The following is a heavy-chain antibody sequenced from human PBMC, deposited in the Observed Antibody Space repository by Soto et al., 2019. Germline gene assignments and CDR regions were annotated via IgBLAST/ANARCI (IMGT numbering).Heavy chain of an antibody. Sequence: VGSVRLSCSASGFTFSSYAMHWVRQAPGKGLEYVSAISSNGGSTYYADSVKGRFTISRDNSKNTLYLQMSSLRAEDTAVYYCVKSSIVGATINYFDYWGQGTLVTVSS. D-gene: IGHD1-26*01. J-gene: IGHJ4*02. V-gene: IGHV3-64D*06. CDR2: ISSNGGST. CDR1: GFTFSSYA. CDR3: VKSSIVGATINYFDY.